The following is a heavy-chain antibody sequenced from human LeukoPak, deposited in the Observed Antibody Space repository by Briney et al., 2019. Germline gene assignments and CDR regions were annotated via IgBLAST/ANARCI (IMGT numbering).Heavy chain of an antibody. CDR3: SSSLYSSGWYDY. J-gene: IGHJ4*02. CDR2: INAGNGNT. CDR1: AYTFTSYA. Sequence: ASVKVSCKTSAYTFTSYAMHWVRQAPGQRLEWMGWINAGNGNTKYSQKFQGRVTLTRDTSASTAYMELSSLRSEDTAVYYCSSSLYSSGWYDYWGQGTLVTVSS. V-gene: IGHV1-3*01. D-gene: IGHD6-19*01.